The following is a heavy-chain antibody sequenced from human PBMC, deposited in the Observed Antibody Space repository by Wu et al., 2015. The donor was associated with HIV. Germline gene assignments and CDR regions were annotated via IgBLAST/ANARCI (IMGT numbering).Heavy chain of an antibody. V-gene: IGHV1-2*02. Sequence: QVQLVQSGAEVKKPGASVKVSCKASGYTFTGYYMHWVRQAPGQGLEWMGWINPNSGGTNYAQKFQGRVTMTRDTSISTAYMELSRLRSDDTAVYYCARDGGISFGAHHDAFDIWGQGTMVTVSS. J-gene: IGHJ3*02. CDR2: INPNSGGT. CDR3: ARDGGISFGAHHDAFDI. CDR1: GYTFTGYY. D-gene: IGHD3-16*01.